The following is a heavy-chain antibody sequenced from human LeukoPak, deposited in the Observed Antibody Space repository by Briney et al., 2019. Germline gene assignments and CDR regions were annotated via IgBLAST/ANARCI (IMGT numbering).Heavy chain of an antibody. V-gene: IGHV3-7*01. D-gene: IGHD2-2*01. J-gene: IGHJ1*01. CDR1: GFTFIDYY. Sequence: PGGSLRLSCAASGFTFIDYYMSWIRQAPGKGLEWVANIQQHGSETYYGDSVKGRFTISRDNAKNSLYLQMNSLRAEDTAVYYCATYSSSNGREFQYWGQGTLVTVSS. CDR3: ATYSSSNGREFQY. CDR2: IQQHGSET.